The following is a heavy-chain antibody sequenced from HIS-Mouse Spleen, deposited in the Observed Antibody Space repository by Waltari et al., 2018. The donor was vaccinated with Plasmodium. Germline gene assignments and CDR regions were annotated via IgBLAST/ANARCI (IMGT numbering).Heavy chain of an antibody. D-gene: IGHD3-3*01. CDR1: GSSFPSYW. J-gene: IGHJ4*02. Sequence: EMQLVQSGAEVKKPGESLKISCKGSGSSFPSYWIGWVRQMPGKGLEWMGIIDPGQSDTRYNPSLQVQVTISSDKASSTAYRKWSSLKASETAMYYCARHSPYYDFWSGYYRGYFDYWGQGTLVTVSS. CDR3: ARHSPYYDFWSGYYRGYFDY. CDR2: IDPGQSDT. V-gene: IGHV5-51*01.